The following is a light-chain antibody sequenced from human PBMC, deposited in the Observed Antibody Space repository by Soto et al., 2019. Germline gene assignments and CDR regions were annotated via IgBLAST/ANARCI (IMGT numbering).Light chain of an antibody. CDR3: QQYNNWPPWT. Sequence: EIVMTQSPATLSVSPGERATLSCRASQSVSSNFAWYQQKPGQAPRLLIYGASTRATGIPARFSGSGSGTEFTLTISSRQSEEVAVYYCQQYNNWPPWTFGQGTKVEIK. CDR1: QSVSSN. J-gene: IGKJ1*01. CDR2: GAS. V-gene: IGKV3-15*01.